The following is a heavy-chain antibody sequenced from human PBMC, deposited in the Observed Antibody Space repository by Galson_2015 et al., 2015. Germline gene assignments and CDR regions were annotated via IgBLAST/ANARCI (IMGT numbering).Heavy chain of an antibody. CDR2: ISSVSSST. CDR3: ARGLGSTNKRDHRFDS. V-gene: IGHV3-48*02. J-gene: IGHJ5*01. D-gene: IGHD3-10*01. CDR1: GFIFGTQS. Sequence: RLSCAASGFIFGTQSMNWVRQAPGKGLEWVSYISSVSSSTNYADSVKGRFTIYRDNAQNSLYLQMNNLRDEDTAVYYCARGLGSTNKRDHRFDSWGQGTLVTVSS.